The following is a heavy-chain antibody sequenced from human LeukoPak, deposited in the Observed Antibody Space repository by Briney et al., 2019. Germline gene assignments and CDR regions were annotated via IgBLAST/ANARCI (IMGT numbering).Heavy chain of an antibody. D-gene: IGHD1-26*01. CDR2: ISSSGSYI. V-gene: IGHV3-21*01. CDR1: GFTFTSYT. Sequence: GGSLRLSCAASGFTFTSYTMNWVRQAPGKGLDGVSDISSSGSYIDYADSVKGRFTISRDNAKNSLFLQMNSLRAEDTAVYYCARDLYSGSYYYYGMDVWGQGTTVTVSS. J-gene: IGHJ6*02. CDR3: ARDLYSGSYYYYGMDV.